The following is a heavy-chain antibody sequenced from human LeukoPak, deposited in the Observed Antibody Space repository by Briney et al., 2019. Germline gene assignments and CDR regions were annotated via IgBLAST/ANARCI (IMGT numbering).Heavy chain of an antibody. D-gene: IGHD6-19*01. CDR2: IYYSGST. Sequence: SETLSLTCTVSGGSISSYYWGWIRQPPGKGLEWIGYIYYSGSTNYNPSLKSRVTISVDTSKNQFSLKLSSVTAADTAVYYCARDVGKQWLTTYYYYGMDVWGQGTTVTVSS. CDR1: GGSISSYY. V-gene: IGHV4-59*01. CDR3: ARDVGKQWLTTYYYYGMDV. J-gene: IGHJ6*02.